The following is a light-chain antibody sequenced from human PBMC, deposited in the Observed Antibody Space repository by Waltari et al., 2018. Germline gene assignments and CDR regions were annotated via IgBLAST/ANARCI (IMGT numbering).Light chain of an antibody. Sequence: QSVLTQPPSVSGAPGQRVTISCTGNSSNIGAGSAVPWYQPLPGRAPKFVIYGNNNWPSGVPDRFSGSKSGTSASLAITGLQSEDEADYYCQSYDSSLNPVFGSGTKVTVL. V-gene: IGLV1-40*01. J-gene: IGLJ1*01. CDR2: GNN. CDR3: QSYDSSLNPV. CDR1: SSNIGAGSA.